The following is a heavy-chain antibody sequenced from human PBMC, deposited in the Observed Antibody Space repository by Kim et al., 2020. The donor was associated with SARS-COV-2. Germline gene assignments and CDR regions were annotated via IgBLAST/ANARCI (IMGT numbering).Heavy chain of an antibody. J-gene: IGHJ4*02. CDR1: GGSVSSGSYY. Sequence: SETLSLTCTVSGGSVSSGSYYWSWIRQPPGKGLEWIGYIYYSGSTNYNPSLKSRVTISVDTSKNQFSLKLSSVTAADTAVYYCARGPADRDFAYWGQGTLVTVSS. CDR3: ARGPADRDFAY. V-gene: IGHV4-61*01. CDR2: IYYSGST.